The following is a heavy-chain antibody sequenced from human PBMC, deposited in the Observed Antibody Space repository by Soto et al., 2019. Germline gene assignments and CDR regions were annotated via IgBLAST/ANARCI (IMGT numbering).Heavy chain of an antibody. D-gene: IGHD4-17*01. Sequence: ASLKVSCKASGYTFTNYAVHWVRQAPGQRLEWMGWINAGNGNTKYSQKFQGRVTITWDTSASTAYMELSSLRSEDTALYFCAREGLTVTTTYYYYYMDVWGKGTTVTVSS. J-gene: IGHJ6*03. CDR1: GYTFTNYA. V-gene: IGHV1-3*01. CDR3: AREGLTVTTTYYYYYMDV. CDR2: INAGNGNT.